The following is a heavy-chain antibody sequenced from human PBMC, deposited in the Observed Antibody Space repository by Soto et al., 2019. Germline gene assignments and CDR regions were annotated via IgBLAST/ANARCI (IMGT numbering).Heavy chain of an antibody. D-gene: IGHD3-16*02. J-gene: IGHJ6*02. CDR3: ARRSGDRSRSYGLDV. V-gene: IGHV5-51*01. Sequence: GESLKISCKASAYSFTSYWIGWVRQMPGKGLEWMGIIYPGDSDTRYSPSFQGQVTISADKSINTAYLQWSSLKASDTAIYYCARRSGDRSRSYGLDVWGQGTTVTVS. CDR2: IYPGDSDT. CDR1: AYSFTSYW.